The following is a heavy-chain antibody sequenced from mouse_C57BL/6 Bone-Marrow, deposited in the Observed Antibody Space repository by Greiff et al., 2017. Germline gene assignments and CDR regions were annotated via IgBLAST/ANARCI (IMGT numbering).Heavy chain of an antibody. J-gene: IGHJ4*01. V-gene: IGHV1-69*01. CDR1: GYTFTSYW. D-gene: IGHD2-5*01. Sequence: QVQLQQPGAELVMPGASVKLSCKASGYTFTSYWMHWVKQRPGQGLEWIGEIDPSDSYTNYNQKFKGKSTLTVDKSSSTAYMQLSSLTSEDSAVYYCARNAAYYSNHFYYYAMDYWGQGTSVTVSS. CDR3: ARNAAYYSNHFYYYAMDY. CDR2: IDPSDSYT.